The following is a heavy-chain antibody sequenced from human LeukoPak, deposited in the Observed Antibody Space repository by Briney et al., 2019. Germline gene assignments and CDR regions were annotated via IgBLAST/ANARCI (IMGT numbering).Heavy chain of an antibody. J-gene: IGHJ4*02. CDR3: ARALNRHIGAFEY. D-gene: IGHD4/OR15-4a*01. V-gene: IGHV3-53*01. CDR1: GFTVSGDY. Sequence: GGSLRLSCAASGFTVSGDYMSWVRQAPGKRLEWVSVIYADFDNTDYADSVKGRFTISRDNSKNTLYLHMNSLRVDDSATYYCARALNRHIGAFEYWGQGALVTVSS. CDR2: IYADFDNT.